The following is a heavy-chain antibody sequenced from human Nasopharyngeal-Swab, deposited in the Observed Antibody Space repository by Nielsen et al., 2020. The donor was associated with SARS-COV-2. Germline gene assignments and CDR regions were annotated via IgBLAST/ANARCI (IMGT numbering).Heavy chain of an antibody. CDR2: ISGSGGST. Sequence: GGSLRLSCAAPGFTFSSYAMSWVRQAPGKGLEWVSAISGSGGSTYYADSVKGRFTISRDNAKNTLYLQMNSLRVEDTAMYYCARDSLDFYGSGSYPDYWGQGTLVTVSS. V-gene: IGHV3-23*01. CDR3: ARDSLDFYGSGSYPDY. J-gene: IGHJ4*02. CDR1: GFTFSSYA. D-gene: IGHD3-10*01.